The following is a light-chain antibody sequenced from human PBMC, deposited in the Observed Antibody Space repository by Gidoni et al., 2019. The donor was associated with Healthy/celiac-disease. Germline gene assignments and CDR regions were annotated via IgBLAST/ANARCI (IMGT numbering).Light chain of an antibody. CDR2: LNSDGSH. Sequence: QLVLTQSPSASASLVPSVKLTCTLSSGHSSYAIAWHQQQPEKGPRYLMKLNSDGSHSKGDGIPDRFSGSSSGAERYLTISSLQSEDEADYYCQTWGTGIPLVFGGGTKLTVL. J-gene: IGLJ3*02. CDR3: QTWGTGIPLV. V-gene: IGLV4-69*01. CDR1: SGHSSYA.